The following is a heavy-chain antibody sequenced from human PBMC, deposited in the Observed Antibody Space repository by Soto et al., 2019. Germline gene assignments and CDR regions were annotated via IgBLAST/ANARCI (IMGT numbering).Heavy chain of an antibody. D-gene: IGHD3-3*01. CDR1: GYTLTTYT. Sequence: ASVKVYCKASGYTLTTYTMHWVRQAPGQRLEWMGWINAGNGNTKYSQRFQGRVTMTRDTSASTAYMELSSLRSEDTAVYYCARGIDYNFWSAYYNYFDYWGQGALVTVSS. J-gene: IGHJ4*02. CDR3: ARGIDYNFWSAYYNYFDY. CDR2: INAGNGNT. V-gene: IGHV1-3*01.